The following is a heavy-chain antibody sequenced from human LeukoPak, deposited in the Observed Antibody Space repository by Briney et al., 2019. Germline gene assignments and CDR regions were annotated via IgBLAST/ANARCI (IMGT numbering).Heavy chain of an antibody. CDR2: ISACNGNT. CDR1: GYTFTSYG. D-gene: IGHD5-18*01. Sequence: ASVKVSCKASGYTFTSYGISWVRQAPGQGLEWMGWISACNGNTNYAQKLQGRVTMTTDTSTSTAYMELRSLRSDDTAVYYCARPDTAMGYFDYWGQGTLVIVSS. CDR3: ARPDTAMGYFDY. V-gene: IGHV1-18*01. J-gene: IGHJ4*02.